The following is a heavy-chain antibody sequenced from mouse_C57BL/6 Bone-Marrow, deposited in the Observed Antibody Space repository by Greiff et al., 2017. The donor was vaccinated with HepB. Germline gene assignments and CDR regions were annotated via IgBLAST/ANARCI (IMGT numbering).Heavy chain of an antibody. V-gene: IGHV1-55*01. Sequence: QVQLKESGAELVKPGASVKMSCKASGYTFTSYWITWVKQRPGQGLEWIGDIYPGSGSTNYNEKFKSKATLTVDTSSSTAYMQLSSLTSEDSAVYYCARGDGSSYFDYWGQGTTLTVSS. D-gene: IGHD1-1*01. CDR2: IYPGSGST. CDR3: ARGDGSSYFDY. CDR1: GYTFTSYW. J-gene: IGHJ2*01.